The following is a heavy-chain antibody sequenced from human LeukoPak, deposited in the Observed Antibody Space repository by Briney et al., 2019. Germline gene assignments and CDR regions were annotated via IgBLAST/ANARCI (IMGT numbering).Heavy chain of an antibody. Sequence: ASVKVSCKASGYTFSSYGITWLRQAPGQGPEWMGWISTYNGNTNYAQKLQGRVTMTTDTSTSTAYMELRSLRSEDTAVYYCARDNWNWEAYYYYGMDVWGQGTTVTVSS. CDR1: GYTFSSYG. CDR2: ISTYNGNT. V-gene: IGHV1-18*01. D-gene: IGHD1-7*01. J-gene: IGHJ6*02. CDR3: ARDNWNWEAYYYYGMDV.